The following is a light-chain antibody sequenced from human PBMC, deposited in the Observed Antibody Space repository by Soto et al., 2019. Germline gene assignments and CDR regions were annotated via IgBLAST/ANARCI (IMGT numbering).Light chain of an antibody. CDR3: RSYRSSSTLVV. J-gene: IGLJ2*01. V-gene: IGLV2-14*01. CDR1: SSDVGGYNY. Sequence: QSALTQPASVSGSPGQSITISCTGTSSDVGGYNYVSWYQQHPGKAPEVMIYEVSNRPSGVSNRVSGSKSGNTASLTISGLQSEDEADYYCRSYRSSSTLVVFGGGTKLTVL. CDR2: EVS.